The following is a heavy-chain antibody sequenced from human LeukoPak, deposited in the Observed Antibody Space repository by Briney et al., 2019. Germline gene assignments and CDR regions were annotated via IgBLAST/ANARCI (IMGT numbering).Heavy chain of an antibody. D-gene: IGHD2-21*02. CDR1: GYTFTGYY. Sequence: AAVKVSFKASGYTFTGYYMHWVRPAPGQGREWMGWIKPNSGGTNYAQKFQGRVTMTRDTSISTAYMELSRLRSDDTAVYSCARGGHIVVVTAIFWGQGTLVTVSS. V-gene: IGHV1-2*02. CDR2: IKPNSGGT. J-gene: IGHJ4*02. CDR3: ARGGHIVVVTAIF.